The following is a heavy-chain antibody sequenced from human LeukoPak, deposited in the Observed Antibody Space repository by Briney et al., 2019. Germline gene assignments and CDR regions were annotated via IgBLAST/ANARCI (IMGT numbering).Heavy chain of an antibody. CDR2: IIPIFGTA. D-gene: IGHD3-22*01. Sequence: GASVKVSCKASGGTFNSYTISWVRQAPGQGLEWMGGIIPIFGTANYAQNFQGRVTITADESTSTAYMELSSLRSEDTAVYYCAREWDYHSSGYYYYYWGQGTLVTVSS. CDR3: AREWDYHSSGYYYYY. V-gene: IGHV1-69*13. J-gene: IGHJ4*02. CDR1: GGTFNSYT.